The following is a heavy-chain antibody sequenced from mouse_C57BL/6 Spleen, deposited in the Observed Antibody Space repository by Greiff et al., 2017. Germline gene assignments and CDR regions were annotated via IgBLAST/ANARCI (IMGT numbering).Heavy chain of an antibody. V-gene: IGHV2-9*01. CDR1: GFSLTSYG. Sequence: VKLMESGPGLVAPSQSLSITCTVSGFSLTSYGVDWVRQPPGKGLEWLGVIWCGGSTNYNSALMSRLSISKDNSKSQVFLEMNSLQTDDTAMYYCCEHELGRSFVFAYWDQGALVTVSA. J-gene: IGHJ3*01. CDR2: IWCGGST. CDR3: CEHELGRSFVFAY. D-gene: IGHD4-1*01.